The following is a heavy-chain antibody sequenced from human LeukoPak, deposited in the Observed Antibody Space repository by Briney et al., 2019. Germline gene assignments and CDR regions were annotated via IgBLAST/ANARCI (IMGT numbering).Heavy chain of an antibody. CDR3: ARRYCSGGSCYPAGYYYYMDV. CDR2: ISSSSSTI. V-gene: IGHV3-48*01. Sequence: GGSLRLSCAASGFTFSSYSMNWVRQAPGKGLEWVSYISSSSSTIYYADSVKGRFTISRDNAKNSLYLQMNSLRAEDTAVYYCARRYCSGGSCYPAGYYYYMDVWGKGTTVTVSS. J-gene: IGHJ6*03. CDR1: GFTFSSYS. D-gene: IGHD2-15*01.